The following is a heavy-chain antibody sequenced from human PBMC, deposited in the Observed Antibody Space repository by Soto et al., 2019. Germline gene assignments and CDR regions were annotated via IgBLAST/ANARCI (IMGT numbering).Heavy chain of an antibody. J-gene: IGHJ6*02. CDR1: GGSISSAGYN. CDR3: ARGSYNWNYGGYYYYGMDV. CDR2: IYYSGST. Sequence: PSETLSLTCTVSGGSISSAGYNWSWIRQHPGKGLEWIGYIYYSGSTYYNPSLKSRVTISVDTSKNQFSLKLSSVTAADTAVYYCARGSYNWNYGGYYYYGMDVWGQGTTVTVSS. V-gene: IGHV4-31*03. D-gene: IGHD1-7*01.